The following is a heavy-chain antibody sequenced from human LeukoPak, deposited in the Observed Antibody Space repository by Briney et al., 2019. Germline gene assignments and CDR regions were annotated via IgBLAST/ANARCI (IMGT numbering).Heavy chain of an antibody. CDR2: ISAYDGNT. CDR3: ATDMTNWFDP. Sequence: ASVKVSCKASGYTFTSYGITWVRQAPGQGLEWMGWISAYDGNTNYAQKLQGRVTMTTDTSTSTAYMELRSLTSDDTAVYYCATDMTNWFDPGGQGTLVTVSS. CDR1: GYTFTSYG. D-gene: IGHD3-16*01. J-gene: IGHJ5*02. V-gene: IGHV1-18*01.